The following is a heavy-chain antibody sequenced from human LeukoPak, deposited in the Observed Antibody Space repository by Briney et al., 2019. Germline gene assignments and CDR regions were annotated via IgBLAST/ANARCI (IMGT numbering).Heavy chain of an antibody. CDR3: AKAPRSQRFIGLVDY. Sequence: QPGGSLRLSCAASGFTFDDYAMHWVRQAPGKGLEWVSGISWNSGSIGYADSVKGRFTISRDNAKNSLYLQMNSLRAEDTALYYCAKAPRSQRFIGLVDYWGQGTLVTVSS. V-gene: IGHV3-9*01. J-gene: IGHJ4*02. CDR2: ISWNSGSI. CDR1: GFTFDDYA.